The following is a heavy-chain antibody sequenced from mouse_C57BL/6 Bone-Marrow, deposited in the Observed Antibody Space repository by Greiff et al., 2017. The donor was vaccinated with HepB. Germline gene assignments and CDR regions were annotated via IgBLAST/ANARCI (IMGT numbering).Heavy chain of an antibody. V-gene: IGHV5-12*01. CDR3: ARRAYDGYPFAY. CDR2: ISNGGGST. CDR1: GFTFSDYY. J-gene: IGHJ3*01. Sequence: EVKLVESGGGLVQPGGSLKLSCAASGFTFSDYYMYWVRQTPEKRLEWVAYISNGGGSTYYPDTVKGRFTISRDNAKNTLYLQMSRLKSEDTAMYYCARRAYDGYPFAYWGQGTLVTVSA. D-gene: IGHD2-3*01.